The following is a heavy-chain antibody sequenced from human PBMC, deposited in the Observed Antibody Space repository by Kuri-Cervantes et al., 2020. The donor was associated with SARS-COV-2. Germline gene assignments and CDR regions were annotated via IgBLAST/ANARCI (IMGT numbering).Heavy chain of an antibody. Sequence: ASVKVSCKASGYTFTGYYMHWVRQAPGQGLEWMGWINPNSGGTNYAQKFQGRVTMTRDTSISTAYMELSRLRPDDTAVYYCARVGPLRYSSSWEHDYWGQGTLVTVSS. CDR1: GYTFTGYY. CDR2: INPNSGGT. CDR3: ARVGPLRYSSSWEHDY. D-gene: IGHD6-13*01. J-gene: IGHJ4*02. V-gene: IGHV1-2*02.